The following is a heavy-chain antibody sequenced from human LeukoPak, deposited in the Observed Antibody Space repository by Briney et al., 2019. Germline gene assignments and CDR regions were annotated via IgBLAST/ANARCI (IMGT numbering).Heavy chain of an antibody. CDR2: INPSGGST. V-gene: IGHV1-46*01. CDR3: ARLGAYLRSFDY. J-gene: IGHJ4*02. D-gene: IGHD3-10*01. CDR1: GYAFTNYF. Sequence: ASVNVSCKASGYAFTNYFMHWVRQAPGQGLEWMGIINPSGGSTTYAQKFQGRVTMTRDTSTNTVYMELSSLTSEDTAVYYCARLGAYLRSFDYWGQGTLVPVSS.